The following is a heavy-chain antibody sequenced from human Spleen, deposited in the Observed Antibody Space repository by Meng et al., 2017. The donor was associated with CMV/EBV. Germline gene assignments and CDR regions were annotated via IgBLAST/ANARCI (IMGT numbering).Heavy chain of an antibody. CDR3: VRAFPRSTIFGVVFDF. Sequence: GESLKISCAASGFIFGSYGMHWVRQSPGKGLEWVSLVTYDGNNQNYADSVKGRFTISRDNHQNTLYLQMNNLRPEDTAVYYCVRAFPRSTIFGVVFDFWGQGTLVTVSS. D-gene: IGHD3-3*01. V-gene: IGHV3-30*19. J-gene: IGHJ4*02. CDR1: GFIFGSYG. CDR2: VTYDGNNQ.